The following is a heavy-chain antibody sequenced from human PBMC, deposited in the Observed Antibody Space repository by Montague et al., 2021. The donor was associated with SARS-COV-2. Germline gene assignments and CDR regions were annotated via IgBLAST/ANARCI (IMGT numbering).Heavy chain of an antibody. CDR3: ARGLGYTSMFRFFDY. J-gene: IGHJ4*01. V-gene: IGHV4-59*02. CDR1: GGSASGYY. CDR2: MYYTGTS. Sequence: SETLSLTCAISGGSASGYYWAWIRQPPGKGLEWIGYMYYTGTSNYNPSLKSRVSMSTDTSKKHFFLNLTSVAAADTGVYYCARGLGYTSMFRFFDYWGHGAQVTVSS. D-gene: IGHD2-2*02.